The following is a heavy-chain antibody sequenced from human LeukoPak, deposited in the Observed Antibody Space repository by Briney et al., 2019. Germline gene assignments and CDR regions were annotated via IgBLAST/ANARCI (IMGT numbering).Heavy chain of an antibody. CDR2: FDPEDGEP. Sequence: GASVKVSCRVSGYTLTALSIHWVRQVPGKGLEWMGRFDPEDGEPIYAQRFQGRVTMTEDTSTDTAYMDLSSLRSDDTAVYYCATNLDYSDDYLDQGTLVTVSS. CDR3: ATNLDYSDDY. CDR1: GYTLTALS. V-gene: IGHV1-24*01. J-gene: IGHJ4*02. D-gene: IGHD4-11*01.